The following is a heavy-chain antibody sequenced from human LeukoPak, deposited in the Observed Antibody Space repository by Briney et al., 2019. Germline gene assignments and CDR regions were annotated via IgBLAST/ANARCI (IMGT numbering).Heavy chain of an antibody. CDR2: MYWNDDK. V-gene: IGHV2-5*01. D-gene: IGHD1-1*01. CDR1: GFSLTTSGGA. Sequence: SGPTLANPTHTLTLICTFSGFSLTTSGGAVVWIRQPPGKALEWLVLMYWNDDKRYSPSLKSRLTITKDNSKNQVVLTMTNMDPVDTATYYCGRTDTWRSHHLSWGQGTIVTVS. J-gene: IGHJ5*02. CDR3: GRTDTWRSHHLS.